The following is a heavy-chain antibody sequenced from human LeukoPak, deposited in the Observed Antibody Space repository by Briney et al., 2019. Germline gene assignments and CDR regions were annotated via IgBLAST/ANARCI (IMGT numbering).Heavy chain of an antibody. CDR3: ARDRGWRSSGYYLYYFDF. CDR1: GFTLSGYF. CDR2: IKGDGSEK. D-gene: IGHD3-22*01. V-gene: IGHV3-7*01. J-gene: IGHJ4*02. Sequence: GGSLRLSCAASGFTLSGYFMSRVRQAPGEGLEWVASIKGDGSEKYYVDSVKGRFTISRDNAKNSLYLQMNSLRAEDTAVYYCARDRGWRSSGYYLYYFDFWGQGTLVTVSS.